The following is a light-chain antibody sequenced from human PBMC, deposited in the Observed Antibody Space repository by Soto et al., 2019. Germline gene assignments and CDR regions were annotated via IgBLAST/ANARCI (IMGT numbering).Light chain of an antibody. CDR1: QSVSSSY. J-gene: IGKJ5*01. CDR3: QQYRRSPRIT. Sequence: EILLTQSPGTLSLSPGERATLSCRASQSVSSSYLACYQQKPGQAPRLLIYGASSRATGIPDRFSGSGSGTDFTLTISRLEPEDFAVYYSQQYRRSPRITFGEGTRQEIK. CDR2: GAS. V-gene: IGKV3-20*01.